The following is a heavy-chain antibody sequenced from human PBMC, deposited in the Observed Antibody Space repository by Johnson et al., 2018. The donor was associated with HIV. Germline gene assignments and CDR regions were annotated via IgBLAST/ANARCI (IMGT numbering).Heavy chain of an antibody. CDR3: ARDPPYGGNPSAFDV. D-gene: IGHD4-23*01. Sequence: QVLLVESGGVVVQPGGSLRLSCAASGFTFSSYAMHWVRQAPGKGLEWVAVISYDGSNKYYADSVKGRFTISRDDSKNTLYLQMNSLRAEDTAVYYCARDPPYGGNPSAFDVWGQGTMVTVSS. CDR2: ISYDGSNK. J-gene: IGHJ3*01. V-gene: IGHV3-30*04. CDR1: GFTFSSYA.